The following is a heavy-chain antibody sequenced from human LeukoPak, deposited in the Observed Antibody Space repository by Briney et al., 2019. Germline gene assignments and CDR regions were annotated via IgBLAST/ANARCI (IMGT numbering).Heavy chain of an antibody. CDR1: AYRFIGSY. J-gene: IGHJ3*02. Sequence: GASVKVSCKASAYRFIGSYLHWVRQAPGQGLEWMGWISAYNGNTNYAQKLQGRVTMTTDTSTSTAYMELRSLRSDDTAVYYCARDVIRGIFGVAIDAFDIWGQGTMVTVSS. CDR3: ARDVIRGIFGVAIDAFDI. D-gene: IGHD3-3*02. CDR2: ISAYNGNT. V-gene: IGHV1-18*04.